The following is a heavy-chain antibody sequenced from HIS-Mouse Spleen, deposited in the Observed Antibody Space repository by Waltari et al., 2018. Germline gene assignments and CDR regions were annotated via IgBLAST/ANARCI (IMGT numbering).Heavy chain of an antibody. V-gene: IGHV4-39*07. Sequence: QVQLVESGGGVVQPGRSLRLSCAASGFTFSSYGMPGVRQAPGKGLEWIGSIYYSGSTYYNPSLKSRVTISVDTSKNQFSLKLSSVTAADTAVYYCAREIPYSSSWYDWYFDLWGRGTLVTVSS. D-gene: IGHD6-13*01. J-gene: IGHJ2*01. CDR3: AREIPYSSSWYDWYFDL. CDR1: GFTFSSYGM. CDR2: IYYSGST.